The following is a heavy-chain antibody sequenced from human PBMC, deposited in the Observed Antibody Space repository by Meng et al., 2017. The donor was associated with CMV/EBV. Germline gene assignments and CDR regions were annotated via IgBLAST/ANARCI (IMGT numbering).Heavy chain of an antibody. CDR3: ARDSSRWVTKYYFDY. CDR1: GGSISSSSYD. V-gene: IGHV4-39*06. D-gene: IGHD4-17*01. J-gene: IGHJ4*02. CDR2: IYYSGST. Sequence: RLHRPSSDPGLVKPSETLSTTCPVSGGSISSSSYDWGWIRQPPGKGLEWIGSIYYSGSTYYNPSLKSRVTISVDTSKNQFSLKLSSVTAADTAVYYCARDSSRWVTKYYFDYWGQGTLVTVSS.